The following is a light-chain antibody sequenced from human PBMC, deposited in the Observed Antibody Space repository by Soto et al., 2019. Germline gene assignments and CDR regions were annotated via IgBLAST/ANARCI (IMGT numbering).Light chain of an antibody. CDR1: QSVGTY. V-gene: IGKV3-11*01. CDR3: QQRSNWPLT. J-gene: IGKJ4*01. CDR2: DAS. Sequence: EIVLTQSPATLSLSPGERATLSCRASQSVGTYSAWYQQKPGQAPRLLIYDASNRATGIPARFSGSGSGTDFTLTISSLEPEDFAVYYCQQRSNWPLTFGGGTKVEI.